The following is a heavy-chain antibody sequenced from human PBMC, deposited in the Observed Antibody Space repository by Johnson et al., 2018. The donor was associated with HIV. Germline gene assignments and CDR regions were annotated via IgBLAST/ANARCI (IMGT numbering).Heavy chain of an antibody. Sequence: QVQLVESGGGVVLPGGSLRLSCAASGFTFNNYGMHWVRQAPGKGLEWVAVISYDGSNKYYADSVKGRFTISRDNSKNTLYLQMNSLRAEDTAVYYCARDHNHSNPGGAFDIWGQGTMVTVSS. J-gene: IGHJ3*02. CDR2: ISYDGSNK. V-gene: IGHV3-30*19. CDR1: GFTFNNYG. D-gene: IGHD1-14*01. CDR3: ARDHNHSNPGGAFDI.